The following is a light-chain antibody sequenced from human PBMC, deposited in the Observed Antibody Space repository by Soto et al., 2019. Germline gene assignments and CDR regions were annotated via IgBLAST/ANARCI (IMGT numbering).Light chain of an antibody. J-gene: IGLJ1*01. CDR2: EVN. CDR1: SSDVGTYNL. Sequence: QSVLTQPASVSESPGQSITISCTGTSSDVGTYNLVSWYQQHPGKAPKLMIYEVNKRPSGISNRFSGSKSGNTASLTISGLQADDEADYYCCSYAGFSTFVFASGTKVTVL. CDR3: CSYAGFSTFV. V-gene: IGLV2-23*02.